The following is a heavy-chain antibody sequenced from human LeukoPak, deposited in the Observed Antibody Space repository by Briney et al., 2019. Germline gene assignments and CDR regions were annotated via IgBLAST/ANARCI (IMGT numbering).Heavy chain of an antibody. CDR3: AREVAAAGREVDY. J-gene: IGHJ4*02. D-gene: IGHD6-13*01. CDR1: GYSISSGYY. V-gene: IGHV4-38-2*02. CDR2: IYHSGST. Sequence: CXVSGYSISSGYYWGWIRPPPGKGLEWIGMIYHSGSTYYNPSLKRRVTISGDTSKNQFSLKLSSVTAADTAVYYCAREVAAAGREVDYWGQGTLVTVSS.